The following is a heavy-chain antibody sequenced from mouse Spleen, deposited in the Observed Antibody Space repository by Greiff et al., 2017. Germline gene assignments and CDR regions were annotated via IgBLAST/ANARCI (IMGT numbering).Heavy chain of an antibody. CDR3: VRDDSNDEAWFAY. CDR2: IRSKSNNYAT. CDR1: GFSFTTYA. J-gene: IGHJ3*01. V-gene: IGHV10-1*01. D-gene: IGHD2-12*01. Sequence: EGRRVESGGGLVQPKGSLKLSCAASGFSFTTYAMNWVRQAPGKGLEWVARIRSKSNNYATYYAVSVKDRFTISRDDSESMLYLQMNSLKTEDTAIYYCVRDDSNDEAWFAYWGQGTLVTVSA.